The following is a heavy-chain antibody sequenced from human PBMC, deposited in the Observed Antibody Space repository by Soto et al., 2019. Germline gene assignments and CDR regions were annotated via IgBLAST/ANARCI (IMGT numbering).Heavy chain of an antibody. D-gene: IGHD1-26*01. CDR1: GFTFRSYA. CDR3: ARDGRDHRGFDY. CDR2: ISYDGSNK. J-gene: IGHJ4*02. V-gene: IGHV3-30-3*01. Sequence: GGSLRLSCAASGFTFRSYAMHWVRQAPGKGLEWVAVISYDGSNKYYADSVKGRFTISRDNSKNTLYLQMNSLRAEDTAVYYCARDGRDHRGFDYWGQGTLVTVSS.